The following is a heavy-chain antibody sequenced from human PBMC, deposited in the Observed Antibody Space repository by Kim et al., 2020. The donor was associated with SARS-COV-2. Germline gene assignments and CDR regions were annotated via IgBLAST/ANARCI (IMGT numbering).Heavy chain of an antibody. CDR2: ISSSSSYI. Sequence: GGSLRLSCAASGFTFSRYSMNWVRQAPGKGLEWVSSISSSSSYIYYADSVKGRFTISRDNAKNSLYLQMNSPRAEDTAVYYCAREVVVAATPHNWFDPWGQGTLVTVSS. CDR3: AREVVVAATPHNWFDP. CDR1: GFTFSRYS. J-gene: IGHJ5*02. V-gene: IGHV3-21*01. D-gene: IGHD2-15*01.